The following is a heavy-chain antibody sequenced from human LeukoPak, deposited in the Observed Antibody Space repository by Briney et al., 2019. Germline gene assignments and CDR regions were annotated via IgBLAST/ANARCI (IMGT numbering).Heavy chain of an antibody. CDR1: GYTFTGYY. D-gene: IGHD3-22*01. J-gene: IGHJ4*02. V-gene: IGHV1-2*02. CDR3: ARGLPAYYYDSSGYYSEFDY. Sequence: ASVKVSCKASGYTFTGYYMHWVRQAPGQGLEWMGWINPNSGGTNYAQKVQGRVTMTRDTSISTAYMELSRLRSDDTAVYYCARGLPAYYYDSSGYYSEFDYWGQGTLVTVSS. CDR2: INPNSGGT.